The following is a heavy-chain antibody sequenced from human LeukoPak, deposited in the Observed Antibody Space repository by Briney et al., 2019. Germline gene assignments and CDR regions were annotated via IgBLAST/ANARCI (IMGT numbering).Heavy chain of an antibody. V-gene: IGHV3-23*01. CDR3: ARDAGVGSGIDG. J-gene: IGHJ4*02. D-gene: IGHD2-15*01. CDR1: GFTFSSYA. Sequence: GGSLRLSCAASGFTFSSYAMSWVRQAPGKGLEWVSTISGSGGSTYYADSVKGRFTISRDNSKNTLYLQMNSLRAENTAVYYCARDAGVGSGIDGWGQGTLVTVSS. CDR2: ISGSGGST.